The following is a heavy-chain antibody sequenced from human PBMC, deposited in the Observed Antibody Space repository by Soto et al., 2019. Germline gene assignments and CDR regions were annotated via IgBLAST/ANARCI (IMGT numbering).Heavy chain of an antibody. J-gene: IGHJ4*02. CDR2: IYYSGST. V-gene: IGHV4-39*01. Sequence: QLQLQESGPGLVKPSETLSPTCTVSGGSISSSSYYWGWIRQPPGKGLEWIGSIYYSGSTYYNPSLKSRVTISVDTSKNQFSLKLSSVTAADTAVYYCARQDIVLMVYANDYWGQGTLVTVSS. D-gene: IGHD2-8*01. CDR3: ARQDIVLMVYANDY. CDR1: GGSISSSSYY.